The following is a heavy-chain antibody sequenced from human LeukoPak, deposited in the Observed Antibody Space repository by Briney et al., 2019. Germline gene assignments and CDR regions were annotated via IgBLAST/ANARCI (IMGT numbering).Heavy chain of an antibody. CDR3: ARDVVVVVASDSNFNY. J-gene: IGHJ4*02. Sequence: GGSLRLSCAASGFTFSSYNMNWVRQAPGKGLEGVSSISTSSSYIYYADSVKGRFTISRDNARNSLYLQMNSLRAEDTAMYYCARDVVVVVASDSNFNYWGQGTLVTVSS. CDR2: ISTSSSYI. CDR1: GFTFSSYN. V-gene: IGHV3-21*01. D-gene: IGHD2-15*01.